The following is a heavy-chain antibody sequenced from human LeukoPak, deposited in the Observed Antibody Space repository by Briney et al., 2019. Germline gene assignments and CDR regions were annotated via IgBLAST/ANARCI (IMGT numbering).Heavy chain of an antibody. Sequence: GGSLRLSCAASGFIFSNYVMHWVRQAPGKGLEWVAFIRYDVSDKYYADSVKGRFTISRDNSKNTLYLQMNSLRAEDTAVYYCAKSDQGGGVGTVDVWGKGTTVTVSS. D-gene: IGHD1-1*01. V-gene: IGHV3-30*02. CDR2: IRYDVSDK. CDR3: AKSDQGGGVGTVDV. J-gene: IGHJ6*04. CDR1: GFIFSNYV.